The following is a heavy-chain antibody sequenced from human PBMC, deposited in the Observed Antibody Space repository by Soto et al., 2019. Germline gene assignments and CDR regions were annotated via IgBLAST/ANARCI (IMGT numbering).Heavy chain of an antibody. V-gene: IGHV2-5*02. D-gene: IGHD3-10*01. CDR2: IYWDDDK. Sequence: QITLKESGPTLVKPTQTLTLTCTFSGFSLSTSGVGVGWIRQPPGKALEWLALIYWDDDKRYSPSLKSRLTITKDTSKNQVVLTRTYMDPVDTATYYCALSNYYGSDNWFDPWGQGTLVTVSS. J-gene: IGHJ5*02. CDR3: ALSNYYGSDNWFDP. CDR1: GFSLSTSGVG.